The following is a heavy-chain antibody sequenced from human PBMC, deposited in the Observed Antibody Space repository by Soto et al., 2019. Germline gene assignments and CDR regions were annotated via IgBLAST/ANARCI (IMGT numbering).Heavy chain of an antibody. CDR2: IDTDGSTT. Sequence: EVHLVESGGAVVHPGGSLRLSCATSGFTFSNYWMHWVRQVPGRGLVWVSRIDTDGSTTSYADFAKGRFTISRDNAKSTLSLQMNSLRAEDTAIYYCACSRRPARLGPKGAIDYWGQGTLVTVSS. V-gene: IGHV3-74*01. CDR3: ACSRRPARLGPKGAIDY. J-gene: IGHJ4*02. D-gene: IGHD2-15*01. CDR1: GFTFSNYW.